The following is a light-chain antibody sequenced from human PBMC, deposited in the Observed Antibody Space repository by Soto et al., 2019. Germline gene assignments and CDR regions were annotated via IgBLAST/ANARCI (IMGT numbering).Light chain of an antibody. CDR2: GAS. J-gene: IGKJ2*01. CDR3: QQSHSTPPT. Sequence: DIQMTQSPSSLSPSVGDRVTITCRASQSISSYLNWYQQKPGKAPKLLIFGASSLQSGVPSRFSGSGSGTDFTLTISSLRPEDFATYYCQQSHSTPPTFGQGTKLEIK. CDR1: QSISSY. V-gene: IGKV1-39*01.